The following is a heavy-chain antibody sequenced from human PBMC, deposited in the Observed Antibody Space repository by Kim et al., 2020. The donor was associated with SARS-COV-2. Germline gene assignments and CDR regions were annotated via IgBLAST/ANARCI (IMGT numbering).Heavy chain of an antibody. CDR1: GFTFSSYN. CDR2: ISSSSSYI. V-gene: IGHV3-21*01. CDR3: ARDLVATTTFDN. Sequence: GGSLRLSCEASGFTFSSYNMNWVRQAPGKGLEWVSSISSSSSYIYYADSVKGRITISRDNTKKSLYLQMNNLRAEDTVVYYCARDLVATTTFDNWGQGTLVTVSS. D-gene: IGHD5-12*01. J-gene: IGHJ4*02.